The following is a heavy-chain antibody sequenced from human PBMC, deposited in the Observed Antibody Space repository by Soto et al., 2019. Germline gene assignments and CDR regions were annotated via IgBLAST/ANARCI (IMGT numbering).Heavy chain of an antibody. D-gene: IGHD3-3*01. CDR2: ISADNGNR. CDR3: ARGKDDFWSGYLDN. CDR1: GYTFTSYG. J-gene: IGHJ4*02. Sequence: QVQLVQSGAEVKKPGASVKVSCKASGYTFTSYGISWVRQAPGQGLEWIGWISADNGNRNYAQKFQGRVTMTTDTSANTAYMDLRSLRSDDTAVYYCARGKDDFWSGYLDNWGQGTLVTVPS. V-gene: IGHV1-18*01.